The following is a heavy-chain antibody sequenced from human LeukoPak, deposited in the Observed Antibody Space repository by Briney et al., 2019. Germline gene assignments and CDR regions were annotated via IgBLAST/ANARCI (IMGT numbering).Heavy chain of an antibody. CDR2: INPSGGST. D-gene: IGHD3-22*01. J-gene: IGHJ4*02. Sequence: ASVKVSCKASGYTFTNYYIHWVRQAPGQGLEWMGIINPSGGSTTYAQKFQGRVTMSRDMSTSTVYVELSSLRSEDTAVYYCAKSYFDSSGYYYDRHFFDYWGQGTLVTVSS. CDR3: AKSYFDSSGYYYDRHFFDY. V-gene: IGHV1-46*01. CDR1: GYTFTNYY.